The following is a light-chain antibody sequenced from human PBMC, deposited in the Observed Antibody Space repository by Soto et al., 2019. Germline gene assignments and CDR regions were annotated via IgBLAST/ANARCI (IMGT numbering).Light chain of an antibody. Sequence: EIVLTQSPGTLSFSPGERATLSCRASQSVSSSYLAWYQQKPGQAPRLLIYGASSRATGIPDRLSGSGSGTAFTLTISSLEREDFAVYYCQESGSSLFTFGPGTKVDIK. CDR3: QESGSSLFT. CDR2: GAS. J-gene: IGKJ3*01. CDR1: QSVSSSY. V-gene: IGKV3-20*01.